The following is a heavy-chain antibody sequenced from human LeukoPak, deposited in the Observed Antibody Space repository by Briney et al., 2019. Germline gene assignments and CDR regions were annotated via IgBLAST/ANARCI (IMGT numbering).Heavy chain of an antibody. V-gene: IGHV4-4*07. D-gene: IGHD2-15*01. CDR1: GGSFSGYY. CDR2: IYTSGST. Sequence: SETLSLTCAVYGGSFSGYYWSWIRQPAGKGLEWIGRIYTSGSTNYNPSLKSRVTMSVDTSKNQFSLKLSSVTAADTAVYYCARDHFNSPLKVVVAAGWFDPWGQGTLVTVSS. J-gene: IGHJ5*02. CDR3: ARDHFNSPLKVVVAAGWFDP.